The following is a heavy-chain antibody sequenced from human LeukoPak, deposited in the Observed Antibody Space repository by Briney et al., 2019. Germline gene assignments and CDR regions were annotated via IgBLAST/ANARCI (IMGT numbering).Heavy chain of an antibody. V-gene: IGHV3-21*01. D-gene: IGHD3-22*01. CDR3: AREERYYYDSSGYYLGY. Sequence: GGSLRLSCGASGFTFSRYGMHWVRQAPGKGLEWVSSISSSSYIYYADSVKGRFTISRDNAKNSLYLQMNSLRAEDTAVYYCAREERYYYDSSGYYLGYWGQGALVTVSS. J-gene: IGHJ4*02. CDR2: ISSSSYI. CDR1: GFTFSRYG.